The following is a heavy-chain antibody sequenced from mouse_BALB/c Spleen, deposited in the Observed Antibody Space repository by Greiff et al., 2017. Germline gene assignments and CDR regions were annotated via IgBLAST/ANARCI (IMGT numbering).Heavy chain of an antibody. J-gene: IGHJ2*01. CDR1: GFTFSSYA. CDR3: ARGPMYYYGSSYSDY. V-gene: IGHV5-6-5*01. D-gene: IGHD1-1*01. Sequence: EVKLVESGGGLVKPGGSLKLSCAASGFTFSSYAMSWVRQTPEKRLEWVASISSGGSTYYPDSVKGRFTISRDNARNILYLQMSSLRSEDTAMYYCARGPMYYYGSSYSDYWGQGTTLTVSS. CDR2: ISSGGST.